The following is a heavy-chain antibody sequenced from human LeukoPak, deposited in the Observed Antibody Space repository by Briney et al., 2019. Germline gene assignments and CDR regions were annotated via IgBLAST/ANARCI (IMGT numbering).Heavy chain of an antibody. CDR2: IYTSGST. D-gene: IGHD3-10*01. J-gene: IGHJ2*01. Sequence: PSETLSLTCTVSGGSISSYYWSWIRQPAGKGLEWIGRIYTSGSTNYNPSLKSRVTMSVDTSKNQFSLKLSSVTAADTAVYYCARKPYGLGKGNWYFDLWGRGTLVTVSS. CDR1: GGSISSYY. CDR3: ARKPYGLGKGNWYFDL. V-gene: IGHV4-4*07.